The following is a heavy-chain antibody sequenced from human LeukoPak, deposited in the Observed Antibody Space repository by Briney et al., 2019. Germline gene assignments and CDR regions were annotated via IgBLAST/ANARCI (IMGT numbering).Heavy chain of an antibody. CDR2: ISSSGSTI. CDR3: ARALRYYYYGMDV. Sequence: GGSPRLSCAASGFTFSSYEMNWVRQAPGKGLEWVSYISSSGSTIYYADSVKGRFTISRDNAKNSLYLQMNSLRAEDTAVYYCARALRYYYYGMDVWGQGTTVTVSS. CDR1: GFTFSSYE. D-gene: IGHD2-15*01. J-gene: IGHJ6*02. V-gene: IGHV3-48*03.